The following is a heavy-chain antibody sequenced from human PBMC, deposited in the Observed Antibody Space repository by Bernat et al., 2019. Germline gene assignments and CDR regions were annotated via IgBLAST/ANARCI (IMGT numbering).Heavy chain of an antibody. J-gene: IGHJ6*02. CDR3: AKDRFPPVVAATYYYYGMDV. V-gene: IGHV1-3*01. Sequence: QVQLVQSGAEVKKPGASVKVSCKASGYTFTSYAMHWVRQAPGQRLEWMGWINAGNGNTKYSQKFQGRVTITRDTSASTAYMELSSLRSEDTAVYYCAKDRFPPVVAATYYYYGMDVWGQGTTVTVSS. D-gene: IGHD2-15*01. CDR1: GYTFTSYA. CDR2: INAGNGNT.